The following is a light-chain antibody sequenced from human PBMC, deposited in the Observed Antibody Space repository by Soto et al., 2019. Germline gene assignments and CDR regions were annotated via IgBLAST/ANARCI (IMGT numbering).Light chain of an antibody. Sequence: DIQMTQSPSSLSASVGDRVSITCQASQDISNYLNWYQQKPGKAPKLLIYDASNLETGVPSRFSGSASGTDFTFTISTLQPEDFATYYCLQANRVPLSFGQGTRLEIK. V-gene: IGKV1-33*01. CDR2: DAS. J-gene: IGKJ5*01. CDR3: LQANRVPLS. CDR1: QDISNY.